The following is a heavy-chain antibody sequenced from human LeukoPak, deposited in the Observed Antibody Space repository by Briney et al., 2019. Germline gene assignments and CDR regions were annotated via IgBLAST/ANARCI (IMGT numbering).Heavy chain of an antibody. V-gene: IGHV1-18*01. Sequence: ASVKVSCKASGYTFTSFGISWGRQAPGQRLEWMGGHIAYNANTNYAQKLQGRVTMTTDTSTSTAYMELRSLRSDDTAVYDCARRSSTPPYYMDVWGKGTTVTVSS. D-gene: IGHD2-2*01. CDR3: ARRSSTPPYYMDV. J-gene: IGHJ6*03. CDR1: GYTFTSFG. CDR2: HIAYNANT.